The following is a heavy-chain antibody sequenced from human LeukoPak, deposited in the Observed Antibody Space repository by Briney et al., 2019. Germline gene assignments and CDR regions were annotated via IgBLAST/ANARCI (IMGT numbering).Heavy chain of an antibody. CDR1: GYTFSDYY. J-gene: IGHJ3*02. CDR2: INLNSGGT. CDR3: VRAPQYQLPFDI. D-gene: IGHD2-2*01. Sequence: ASVKVSCKASGYTFSDYYMHWVRQAPGQGLEWMGRINLNSGGTKYAQKFQGRVTMSRDTSITTAYMEVSRLGSYDTAVYYCVRAPQYQLPFDIWGQGTMVTVSS. V-gene: IGHV1-2*06.